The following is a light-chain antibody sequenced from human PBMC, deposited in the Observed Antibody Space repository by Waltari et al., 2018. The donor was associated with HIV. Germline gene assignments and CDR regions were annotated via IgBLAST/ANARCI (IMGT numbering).Light chain of an antibody. CDR2: EVN. J-gene: IGLJ1*01. CDR1: SSDIGYFDY. Sequence: QSALTQPRSVSGSPGQSVTISCPGTSSDIGYFDYVSWYQQFPGKAPKVIIYEVNKRPSGVPDRFTGSKSVITASLTISGLQGEDEADYYCCSYAGAYTYVFGTGTKVTV. V-gene: IGLV2-11*01. CDR3: CSYAGAYTYV.